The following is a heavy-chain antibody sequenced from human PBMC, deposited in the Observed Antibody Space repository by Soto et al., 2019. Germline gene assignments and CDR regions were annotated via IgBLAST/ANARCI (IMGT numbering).Heavy chain of an antibody. J-gene: IGHJ6*02. D-gene: IGHD2-15*01. Sequence: GGSLRLSCAASGFTFSSYSMNWVRQAPGKGLEWVSSISISSSYIYYADSVKGRFTISRDNAKNSLYLQMNSLRAEDTAVYYCARDRGITRAVAANRYYCAMDVWGQGTTVTVSS. CDR1: GFTFSSYS. V-gene: IGHV3-21*01. CDR3: ARDRGITRAVAANRYYCAMDV. CDR2: ISISSSYI.